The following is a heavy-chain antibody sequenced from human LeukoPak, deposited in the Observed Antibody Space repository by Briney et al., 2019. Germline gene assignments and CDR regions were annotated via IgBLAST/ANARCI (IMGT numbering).Heavy chain of an antibody. CDR2: ISSSGSTI. V-gene: IGHV3-48*04. Sequence: GGSLRLSCAASGFTFSSYSMNWVRQAPGKGLEWVSYISSSGSTIYYADSVKGRFTISRDNAKNSLYLQMNSLRAEDTAVYYCARRTRYSSGWYDDRFDPWGQGTLVTVSS. CDR3: ARRTRYSSGWYDDRFDP. CDR1: GFTFSSYS. D-gene: IGHD6-19*01. J-gene: IGHJ5*02.